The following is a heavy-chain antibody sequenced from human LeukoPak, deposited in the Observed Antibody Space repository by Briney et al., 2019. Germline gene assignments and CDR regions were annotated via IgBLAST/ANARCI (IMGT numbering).Heavy chain of an antibody. J-gene: IGHJ3*02. V-gene: IGHV3-30*03. CDR2: ISYNGIKK. Sequence: GGSLRLSCAASGLTFVNYGFHWVRQAPGKALEWVAFISYNGIKKYADSVKGRFTISRDNSKNTLYLQMSGLRPEDTAVYYCVRDPLDISRWANAFDIWGQGTMVAVSS. D-gene: IGHD2-2*03. CDR1: GLTFVNYG. CDR3: VRDPLDISRWANAFDI.